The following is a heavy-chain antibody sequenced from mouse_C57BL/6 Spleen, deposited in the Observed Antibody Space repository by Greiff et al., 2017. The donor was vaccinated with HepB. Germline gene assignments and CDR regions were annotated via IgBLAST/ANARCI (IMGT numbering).Heavy chain of an antibody. D-gene: IGHD1-1*01. Sequence: DVKLVESGGGLVQPGGSMKLSCVASGFTFSNYWMNWVRQSPEKGLEWVAQIRLKSDNYATHYAESVKGRFTISRDDSKSSVYLQMNNLRAEDTGIYYCTGGGYGTYFDYWGQGTTLTVSS. CDR3: TGGGYGTYFDY. V-gene: IGHV6-3*01. CDR2: IRLKSDNYAT. J-gene: IGHJ2*01. CDR1: GFTFSNYW.